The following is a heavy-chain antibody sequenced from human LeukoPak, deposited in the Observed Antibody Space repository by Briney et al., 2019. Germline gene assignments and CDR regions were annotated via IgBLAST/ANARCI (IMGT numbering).Heavy chain of an antibody. Sequence: GGSLRLSCAASGFTCNNYGVSWVRQAPGKRLEWVSTIYSDGNTHSAGSVKGTFTTSRDSFKNTLDLQMNSLRAEDTAVYYCARDRPYGGVGDFAYWGQATLVTVSS. CDR2: IYSDGNT. V-gene: IGHV3-66*01. D-gene: IGHD3-16*01. CDR1: GFTCNNYG. J-gene: IGHJ4*02. CDR3: ARDRPYGGVGDFAY.